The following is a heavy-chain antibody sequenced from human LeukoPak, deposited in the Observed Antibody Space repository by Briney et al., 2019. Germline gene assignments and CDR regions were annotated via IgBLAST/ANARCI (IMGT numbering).Heavy chain of an antibody. J-gene: IGHJ4*02. D-gene: IGHD1-26*01. V-gene: IGHV5-51*03. CDR2: IYPADSDI. CDR1: GYSLTSYY. CDR3: ARMSLRSGSRDY. Sequence: KPGESLKISCKGSGYSLTSYYLAWVRQMSGKGLEWMGLIYPADSDIRYSPSFQGQVTISVDKSASTAYLQWSSLKASDTAMYYCARMSLRSGSRDYWGQGTLVTVSS.